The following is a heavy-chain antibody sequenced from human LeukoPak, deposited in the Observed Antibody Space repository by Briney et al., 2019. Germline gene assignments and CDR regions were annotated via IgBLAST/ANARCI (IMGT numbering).Heavy chain of an antibody. V-gene: IGHV1-69*13. CDR1: RGTFSSYA. CDR2: IIPIFGTA. CDR3: AREGLAARPFDY. J-gene: IGHJ4*02. Sequence: GASVKVSCKASRGTFSSYAISWVRQAPGQGLEWMGGIIPIFGTANYAQKFQGRVTITADESTSTAYMELSSLRSEDTAVYYCAREGLAARPFDYWGQGTLVTVSS. D-gene: IGHD6-6*01.